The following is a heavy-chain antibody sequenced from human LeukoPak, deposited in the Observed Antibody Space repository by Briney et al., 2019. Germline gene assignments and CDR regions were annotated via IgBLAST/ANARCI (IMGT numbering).Heavy chain of an antibody. Sequence: GGSLRLSCTASGFTFSSSWMSWVRQAPGKGLEWVANLKQDGSEKCHVDSVKGRFTISRDNAKNSLYLQMNSLRAEDTAVYYCARALRSYSSSWYCYFDYWGQGTLVTVSS. D-gene: IGHD6-13*01. CDR3: ARALRSYSSSWYCYFDY. J-gene: IGHJ4*02. CDR2: LKQDGSEK. CDR1: GFTFSSSW. V-gene: IGHV3-7*01.